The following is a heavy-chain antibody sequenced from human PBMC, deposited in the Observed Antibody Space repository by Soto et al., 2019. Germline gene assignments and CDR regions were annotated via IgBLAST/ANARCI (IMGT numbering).Heavy chain of an antibody. V-gene: IGHV1-18*01. J-gene: IGHJ4*02. D-gene: IGHD3-22*01. CDR2: ISAYNGNT. Sequence: GASVKVSCKASGYTFTSYGISWVRQAPGQGLEWMGWISAYNGNTNYAQKLQGRVTMTTDTSTSTAYMELRSLRAEDTAVYYCAKDLTLGDSSGFWGQGTLVTVSS. CDR3: AKDLTLGDSSGF. CDR1: GYTFTSYG.